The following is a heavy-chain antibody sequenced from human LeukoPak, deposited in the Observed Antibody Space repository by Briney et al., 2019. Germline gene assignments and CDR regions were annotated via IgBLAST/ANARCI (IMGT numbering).Heavy chain of an antibody. D-gene: IGHD6-19*01. CDR3: AKDPTLLIAVAGANDDY. Sequence: GRSLRLSCAASGFTFDDYAMHGVRQAPGKGLEWVSGISWNSGSIGYADSVKGRFTISRDNSKNTLYLQMNSLRAEDTAVYYCAKDPTLLIAVAGANDDYWGQGTLVTVSS. CDR2: ISWNSGSI. CDR1: GFTFDDYA. V-gene: IGHV3-9*01. J-gene: IGHJ4*02.